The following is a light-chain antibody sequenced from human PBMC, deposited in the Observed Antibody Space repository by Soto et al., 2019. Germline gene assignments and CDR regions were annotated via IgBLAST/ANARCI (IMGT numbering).Light chain of an antibody. CDR3: LQDYNYPLT. Sequence: IHLTQSPSSLSASVGDRVTITCRASQGIRNDLGWYQQKPGKAPKLLIYAASSLQSGVPSRFSGSGSGTDFTLTISSLQPEDFGTYYCLQDYNYPLTLRGGTKVDIK. CDR2: AAS. J-gene: IGKJ4*01. CDR1: QGIRND. V-gene: IGKV1-6*01.